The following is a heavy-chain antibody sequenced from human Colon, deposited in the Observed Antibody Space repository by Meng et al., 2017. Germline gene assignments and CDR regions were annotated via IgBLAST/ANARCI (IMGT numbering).Heavy chain of an antibody. Sequence: QVALQHVGLVLLKPSEPLSLTCAGYGGSFSGYSWSWIRQPPGKGLEWIGEINHTGNTSYNPSLKSRLTISVDTSKNQFSLNLSSVTAADTALYYCARSVRLGVAGKSGAYWGQGTLVTVSS. CDR3: ARSVRLGVAGKSGAY. J-gene: IGHJ4*02. CDR1: GGSFSGYS. CDR2: INHTGNT. V-gene: IGHV4-34*01. D-gene: IGHD6-19*01.